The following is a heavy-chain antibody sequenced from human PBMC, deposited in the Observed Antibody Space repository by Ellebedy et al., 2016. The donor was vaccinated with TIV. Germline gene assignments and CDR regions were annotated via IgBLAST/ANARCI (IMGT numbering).Heavy chain of an antibody. CDR3: ARGLTGNAFDI. V-gene: IGHV4-30-4*01. CDR2: IYYSGSA. J-gene: IGHJ3*02. Sequence: MPSETLSLTCTVPGGSINSGDYYWSWIRQPPGKGLECVGYIYYSGSAYYNSSLKGRVKISVDRSKKQISLELNSVTAADTAVYFCARGLTGNAFDIWGQGTMVTVSS. D-gene: IGHD1-20*01. CDR1: GGSINSGDYY.